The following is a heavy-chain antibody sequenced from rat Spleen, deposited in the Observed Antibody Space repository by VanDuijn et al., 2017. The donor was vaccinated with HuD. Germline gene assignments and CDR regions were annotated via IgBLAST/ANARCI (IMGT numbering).Heavy chain of an antibody. D-gene: IGHD4-3*01. Sequence: QVQLKESGPGLVQPSQTLSLTCTVSGFSLTNFHVSWVRQVPGKGLEWIGVMWGGGFTDYNSPLKSRLSITRDTSKSQIFLKMISLHTEDTAMYFCARGRGPFDYWGQGVMVTVSS. CDR2: MWGGGFT. V-gene: IGHV2-15*01. CDR1: GFSLTNFH. J-gene: IGHJ2*01. CDR3: ARGRGPFDY.